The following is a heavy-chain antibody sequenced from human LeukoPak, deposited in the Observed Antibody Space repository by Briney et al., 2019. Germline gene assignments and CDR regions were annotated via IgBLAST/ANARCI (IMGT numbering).Heavy chain of an antibody. Sequence: ASVKVSCKASGYTFTSYDINWVRQATGQGLEWMGWTNPNSGNTGYAQKFQGRVTITKNTSISTAYMELSSLRSEDTAVYYCARTRGRDSYHYYYYMDVWGKGTTVTVSS. CDR1: GYTFTSYD. CDR2: TNPNSGNT. V-gene: IGHV1-8*03. J-gene: IGHJ6*03. CDR3: ARTRGRDSYHYYYYMDV. D-gene: IGHD1-26*01.